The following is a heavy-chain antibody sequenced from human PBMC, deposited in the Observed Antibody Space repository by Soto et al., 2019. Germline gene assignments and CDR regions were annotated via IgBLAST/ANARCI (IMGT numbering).Heavy chain of an antibody. CDR3: ARVATRMQSMEVIEY. Sequence: QVQLVESGGGVVQPGTSLKLSCKASGFIFRDYLIHWVRQAPGKGLEWLAVLSFDGTAEYYADSTRGRFTISRDIPKSTSYLVINNVRRDDTAMYSCARVATRMQSMEVIEYCGQGTLVTVPS. CDR2: LSFDGTAE. J-gene: IGHJ4*02. CDR1: GFIFRDYL. D-gene: IGHD1-1*01. V-gene: IGHV3-30*03.